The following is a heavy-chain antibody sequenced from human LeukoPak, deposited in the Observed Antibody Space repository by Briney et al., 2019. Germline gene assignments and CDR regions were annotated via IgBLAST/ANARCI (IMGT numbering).Heavy chain of an antibody. J-gene: IGHJ4*02. V-gene: IGHV4-59*08. CDR2: IYYSGSI. Sequence: SETLSLTCTVSGGSISSYFWNWIRQPPGKGLEWIGYIYYSGSINYNPSLKSRVTISGDTSKKQFSLNLRSVTAADTAVYYCARSRSGYDTTIDYWGQGTLVTVSS. CDR1: GGSISSYF. CDR3: ARSRSGYDTTIDY. D-gene: IGHD5-12*01.